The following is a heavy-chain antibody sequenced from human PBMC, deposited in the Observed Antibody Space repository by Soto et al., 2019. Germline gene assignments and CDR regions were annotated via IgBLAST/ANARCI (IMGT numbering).Heavy chain of an antibody. V-gene: IGHV4-39*01. CDR1: GGSISSGSYY. J-gene: IGHJ4*02. CDR2: IYYSGST. D-gene: IGHD1-26*01. CDR3: ARHESRGSYYFYHFDY. Sequence: QLQLQESGPGLVKPSETLSLTCTVSGGSISSGSYYWGWIRQPPGKGLEWIGSIYYSGSTYYNPSLKSRVTISVDTSKNQFSLKLSSVTAADTAVYYCARHESRGSYYFYHFDYWGQGTLVTVSS.